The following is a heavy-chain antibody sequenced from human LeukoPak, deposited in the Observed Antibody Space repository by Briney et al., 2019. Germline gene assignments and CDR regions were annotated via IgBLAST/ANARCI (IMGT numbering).Heavy chain of an antibody. V-gene: IGHV3-66*01. Sequence: GGSLRLSCAASGFTVSSNYMSWVRQAPGKGLEWVSVIYSGGSTYYADSVKGRFTISRDNSKNTLYLQMNSLRAEDTAVYYCARNLRYSSSWYEGYWGQGTLVTVSS. CDR2: IYSGGST. D-gene: IGHD6-13*01. CDR1: GFTVSSNY. J-gene: IGHJ4*02. CDR3: ARNLRYSSSWYEGY.